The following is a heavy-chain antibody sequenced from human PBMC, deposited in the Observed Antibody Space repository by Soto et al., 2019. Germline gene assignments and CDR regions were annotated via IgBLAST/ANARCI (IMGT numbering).Heavy chain of an antibody. J-gene: IGHJ4*02. D-gene: IGHD3-22*01. CDR2: ISSSSGTI. Sequence: EVQLVESGGGLVQPGGSMRLSCAASGFTFSGYNMNCVRQAPGKGLEWVSYISSSSGTIYYADSVKGRFTISRDNAKNSLYLQLNSLRAEDTAVYYCANPRGYYDSSGYPTPDYWGQGTLVTVSS. CDR1: GFTFSGYN. V-gene: IGHV3-48*01. CDR3: ANPRGYYDSSGYPTPDY.